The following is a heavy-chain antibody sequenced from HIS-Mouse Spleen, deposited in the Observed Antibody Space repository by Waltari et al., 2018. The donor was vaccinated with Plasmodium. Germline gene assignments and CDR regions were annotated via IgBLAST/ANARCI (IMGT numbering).Heavy chain of an antibody. V-gene: IGHV4-34*01. CDR2: INHSGST. CDR3: ARGVGYCSGGSCDHYFDY. Sequence: QVQLQQWGAGLLKPSETLSLTCAVYGGSFSGYYWSWIRQPPVRGLEWIGEINHSGSTNFNPSLKSRVTISVDTSKNQFSLKLSSVTAADTAVYYCARGVGYCSGGSCDHYFDYWGQGTLVTVSS. CDR1: GGSFSGYY. D-gene: IGHD2-15*01. J-gene: IGHJ4*02.